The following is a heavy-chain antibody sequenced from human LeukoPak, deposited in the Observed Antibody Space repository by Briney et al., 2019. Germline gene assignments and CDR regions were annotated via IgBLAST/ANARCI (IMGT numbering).Heavy chain of an antibody. D-gene: IGHD3-10*01. CDR3: ARDSGSGSYGIDY. V-gene: IGHV3-48*02. J-gene: IGHJ4*02. CDR1: GFNFSSYS. CDR2: ISSSSSTI. Sequence: PGGSLRLSCAASGFNFSSYSMIWGRQAPGKGLEWVSCISSSSSTIYYADSVKGRFTISRDNAKNSLYLQMNSLRDEDTAVYYCARDSGSGSYGIDYWGQGTLVTVSS.